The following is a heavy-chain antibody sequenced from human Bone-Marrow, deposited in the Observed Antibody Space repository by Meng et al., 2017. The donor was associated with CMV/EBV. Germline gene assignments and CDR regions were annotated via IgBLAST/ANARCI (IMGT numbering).Heavy chain of an antibody. Sequence: GESLKISCAASGFTFSSNDMHWVRQTTGKGLEWVSAIGTAGDTYYPGSVKGRFTISRENAKNSLYLQMNSLRAEDTALYYCARDPRPQQFWSGSSYWGQGTLVTVSS. J-gene: IGHJ4*02. CDR1: GFTFSSND. V-gene: IGHV3-13*01. D-gene: IGHD3-3*01. CDR3: ARDPRPQQFWSGSSY. CDR2: IGTAGDT.